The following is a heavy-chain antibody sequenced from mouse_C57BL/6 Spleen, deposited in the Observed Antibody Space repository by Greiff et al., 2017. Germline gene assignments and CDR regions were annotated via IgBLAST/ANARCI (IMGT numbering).Heavy chain of an antibody. J-gene: IGHJ4*01. Sequence: QVQLQQPGAELVKPGASVKLSCKASGYTFTSYWMHWVKQRPGQGLEWIGMIHPNSGSTNYNEKFKSKATLTVDKSSSTAYMQRSSLTSEDSAVYYCASWPGVVAPYYAMDYWGQGTSVTVSS. V-gene: IGHV1-64*01. D-gene: IGHD1-1*01. CDR3: ASWPGVVAPYYAMDY. CDR1: GYTFTSYW. CDR2: IHPNSGST.